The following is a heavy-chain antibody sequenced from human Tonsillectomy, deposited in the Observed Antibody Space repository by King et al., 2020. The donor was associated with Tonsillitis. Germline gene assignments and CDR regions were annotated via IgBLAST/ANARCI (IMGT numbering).Heavy chain of an antibody. J-gene: IGHJ4*02. CDR3: CSSGWDY. D-gene: IGHD6-19*01. CDR1: GFTFSSYS. V-gene: IGHV3-48*04. CDR2: ISSSSTTI. Sequence: VQLVESGGGLVQPGGSLRLSCAASGFTFSSYSMNWVRQAPGKGLEWVSYISSSSTTIDYADSVKGRFTISRDNAKNSLYLQVNSLRAEDTAVYYCCSSGWDYWGQGTLVTVSS.